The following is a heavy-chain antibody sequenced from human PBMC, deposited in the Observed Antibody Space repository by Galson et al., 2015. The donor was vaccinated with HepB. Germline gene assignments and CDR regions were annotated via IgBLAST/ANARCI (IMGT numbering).Heavy chain of an antibody. V-gene: IGHV3-30-3*01. J-gene: IGHJ4*02. CDR2: ISYDGSNK. CDR3: AREGGDCSSTSCYYFDY. D-gene: IGHD2-2*01. CDR1: GFTFSSYA. Sequence: SLRLSCAASGFTFSSYAMHWVRQAPGKGLEWVAVISYDGSNKYYADSVKGRFTISRDNSKNTLYLQMNSLRAEDTAVYYCAREGGDCSSTSCYYFDYWGQGTLVTVSS.